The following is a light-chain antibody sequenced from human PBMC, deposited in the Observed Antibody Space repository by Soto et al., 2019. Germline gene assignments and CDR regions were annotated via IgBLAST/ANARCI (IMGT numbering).Light chain of an antibody. CDR1: HGISNS. CDR3: QKYKSAPYT. J-gene: IGKJ3*01. V-gene: IGKV1-27*01. CDR2: DAS. Sequence: DIQMTQSPSSLSASIGDRVTITCRASHGISNSLAWYQQKPGKGPSLLIYDASTLQSGVPSRFSGSGSGTDFTLTINSLQPEDVATYYCQKYKSAPYTFGPGTKVDIK.